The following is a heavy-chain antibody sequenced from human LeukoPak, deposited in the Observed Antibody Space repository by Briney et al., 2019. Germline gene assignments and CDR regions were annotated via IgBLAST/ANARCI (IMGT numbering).Heavy chain of an antibody. D-gene: IGHD6-13*01. CDR2: ISSSSSTI. J-gene: IGHJ6*02. CDR3: ARDRGYSSSWDYYYYYGMDV. V-gene: IGHV3-48*01. Sequence: GGSLRLSCAASGFTFSSYSMNWVRQAPGKGLEWVSYISSSSSTIYYADSVKGRFTISRDNAKNSLYLQMNSLRAEGTAVYYCARDRGYSSSWDYYYYYGMDVWGQGTTVTVSS. CDR1: GFTFSSYS.